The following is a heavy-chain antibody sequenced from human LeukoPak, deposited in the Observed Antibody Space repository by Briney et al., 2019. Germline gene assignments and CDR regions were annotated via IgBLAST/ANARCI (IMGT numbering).Heavy chain of an antibody. CDR1: GGSISSSSYY. D-gene: IGHD3-22*01. J-gene: IGHJ4*02. CDR2: IYYSGST. Sequence: PSETLSLTCTVSGGSISSSSYYWGWIRQPPGKGLEWIGSIYYSGSTYYNPSLKSRVTISVDTSKNRFSLKLSSVTAADTAVYYCARYYYDSSGYYYYPDYWGQGTLVTVSS. CDR3: ARYYYDSSGYYYYPDY. V-gene: IGHV4-39*07.